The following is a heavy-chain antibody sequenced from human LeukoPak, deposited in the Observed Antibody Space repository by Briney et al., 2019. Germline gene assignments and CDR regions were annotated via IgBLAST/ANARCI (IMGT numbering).Heavy chain of an antibody. CDR2: INADDGNT. Sequence: ASVKVSCKTSGYTFTTYAIHWVRQAPGQRLEWMGLINADDGNTRYSQRFQGRVTITRDTSANTAYMELSSLRFEDTAVYYCARGPVKGVRFHYWGQGTLVTVSS. CDR1: GYTFTTYA. V-gene: IGHV1-3*01. CDR3: ARGPVKGVRFHY. J-gene: IGHJ4*02. D-gene: IGHD3-10*01.